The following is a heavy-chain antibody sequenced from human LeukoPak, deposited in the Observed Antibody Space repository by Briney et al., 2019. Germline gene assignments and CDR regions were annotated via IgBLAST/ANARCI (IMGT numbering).Heavy chain of an antibody. Sequence: PGGSLRLSCTASGFTFSSYAMSWVRQAPGKGLEWVSDLSGSGGRIYYADSVKGRFAISRDNSKNTLFLQMNSLRAEDTAAYYCAKEGRSSWYFHEVDYWGQGTLVTVSS. CDR1: GFTFSSYA. D-gene: IGHD6-13*01. V-gene: IGHV3-23*01. CDR2: LSGSGGRI. J-gene: IGHJ4*02. CDR3: AKEGRSSWYFHEVDY.